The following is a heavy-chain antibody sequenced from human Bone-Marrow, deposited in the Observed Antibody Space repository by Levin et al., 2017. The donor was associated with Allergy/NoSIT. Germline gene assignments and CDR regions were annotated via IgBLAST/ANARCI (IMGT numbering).Heavy chain of an antibody. CDR2: TYYRSKWYI. D-gene: IGHD1-26*01. V-gene: IGHV6-1*01. CDR1: GDSVSSNSAM. CDR3: ARGGRYVDS. Sequence: SQTLSLTCAISGDSVSSNSAMWNWFRQSPSRGLEWLGRTYYRSKWYIYYSESVNSRISVNADTSKNHFSLEVRSVTPQDTAVYYCARGGRYVDSWGQGTLVTVSS. J-gene: IGHJ4*02.